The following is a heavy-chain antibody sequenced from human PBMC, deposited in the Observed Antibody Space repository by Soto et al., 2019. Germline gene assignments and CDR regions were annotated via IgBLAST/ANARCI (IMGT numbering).Heavy chain of an antibody. J-gene: IGHJ4*02. CDR3: ARGSYYVDH. CDR2: MNPNSGNT. V-gene: IGHV1-8*01. D-gene: IGHD6-6*01. Sequence: QVQLVQSGAEVKKPGASVKVSCKASGYTFTSFDINWVRQASGQGLEWMGRMNPNSGNTAYAQKCQGRVAMTRNTSMTTASLELSSLRSEDTAVYYCARGSYYVDHWGQGTLVTVSS. CDR1: GYTFTSFD.